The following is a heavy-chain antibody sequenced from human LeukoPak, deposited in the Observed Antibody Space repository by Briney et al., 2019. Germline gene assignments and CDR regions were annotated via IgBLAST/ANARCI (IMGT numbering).Heavy chain of an antibody. CDR1: GFTVSSNY. D-gene: IGHD2-15*01. V-gene: IGHV3-21*01. J-gene: IGHJ5*02. CDR2: ISSSSSYI. Sequence: PGGSLRLSCAASGFTVSSNYMSWVRQAPGKGLEWVSSISSSSSYIYYADSVKGRFTISRDNAKNSLYLQMNSLRAEDTAVYYCARASGGSRQRWFDPWGQGTLVTVSS. CDR3: ARASGGSRQRWFDP.